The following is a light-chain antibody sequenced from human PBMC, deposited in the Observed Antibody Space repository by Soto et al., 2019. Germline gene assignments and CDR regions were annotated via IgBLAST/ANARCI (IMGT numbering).Light chain of an antibody. CDR1: QTLYNN. J-gene: IGKJ4*01. CDR2: GAS. Sequence: EIVMTQSPATLSVSPGERANLSCRASQTLYNNLAWYQQKLGQAPRLLIYGASARATDIPARFSGSGSGTEFTLTISGLQSEDFAIYYCQQYSDWPLTFGGGTKVEIK. CDR3: QQYSDWPLT. V-gene: IGKV3-15*01.